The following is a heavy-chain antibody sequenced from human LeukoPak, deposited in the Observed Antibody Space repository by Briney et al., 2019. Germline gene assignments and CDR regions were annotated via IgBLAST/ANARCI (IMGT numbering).Heavy chain of an antibody. D-gene: IGHD3-3*01. Sequence: DSVKGRFTISRDNSKNTLYLQMNSLRVEDTAVYYCARGGDFWSGYRNPFDYWGQGTLVTVSS. CDR3: ARGGDFWSGYRNPFDY. V-gene: IGHV3-30*01. J-gene: IGHJ4*02.